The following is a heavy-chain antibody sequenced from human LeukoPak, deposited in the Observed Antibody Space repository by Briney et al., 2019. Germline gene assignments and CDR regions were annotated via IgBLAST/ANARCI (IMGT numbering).Heavy chain of an antibody. D-gene: IGHD3-22*01. CDR3: AKVNDYDSSGYLGQCDY. V-gene: IGHV3-23*01. J-gene: IGHJ4*02. CDR1: GFTFSSYA. CDR2: ISGSGGST. Sequence: GGSLRLSCAASGFTFSSYAMSWVRQAPGKGLEWVSAISGSGGSTYYADSVKGRFTISRDNSKNTLYLQMNSLRAEDTAVYYCAKVNDYDSSGYLGQCDYWGQGTLVTVSS.